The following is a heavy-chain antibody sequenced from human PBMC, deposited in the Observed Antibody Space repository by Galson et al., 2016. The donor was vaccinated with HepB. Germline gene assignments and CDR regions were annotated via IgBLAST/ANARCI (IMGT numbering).Heavy chain of an antibody. D-gene: IGHD2-2*02. CDR2: VSPYTGKT. CDR1: GYTFVNFG. V-gene: IGHV1-18*01. Sequence: SVKVSCKASGYTFVNFGLSWVRQAPGQGLEWVGWVSPYTGKTNYAQKFQGRVTLTTDTSTTTAYMDLGSLTSDDTAVYFCARDGRDYTGSAYPPCDYWGQGTLVTVSS. J-gene: IGHJ4*02. CDR3: ARDGRDYTGSAYPPCDY.